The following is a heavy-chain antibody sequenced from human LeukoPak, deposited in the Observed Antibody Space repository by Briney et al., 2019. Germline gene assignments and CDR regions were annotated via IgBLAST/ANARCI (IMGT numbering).Heavy chain of an antibody. J-gene: IGHJ4*02. CDR1: GYTFTSYG. Sequence: GASVKVSCKASGYTFTSYGISWVRQAPGQGLEWMGWISAYNGNTDYAQKLQGRVTKTTDTSTSTAYMELRSLRSDDTAVYYCARDLHGETPGYWGQGTLVTVSS. CDR2: ISAYNGNT. CDR3: ARDLHGETPGY. D-gene: IGHD3-10*01. V-gene: IGHV1-18*01.